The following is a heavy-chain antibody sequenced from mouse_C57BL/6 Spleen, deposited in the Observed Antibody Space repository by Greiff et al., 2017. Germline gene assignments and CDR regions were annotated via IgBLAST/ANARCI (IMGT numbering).Heavy chain of an antibody. CDR3: ARSLYDYDGALYAMDY. CDR2: INPSNGGT. D-gene: IGHD2-4*01. V-gene: IGHV1-53*01. Sequence: VQLQQPGTELVKPGASVKLSCKASGYTFTSYWMHWVKQRPGQGLEWIGNINPSNGGTNYNEKVKSKATLTVDKSSSTAYMQLSSLTSEDSAVYYCARSLYDYDGALYAMDYWGQGTSVTVSS. CDR1: GYTFTSYW. J-gene: IGHJ4*01.